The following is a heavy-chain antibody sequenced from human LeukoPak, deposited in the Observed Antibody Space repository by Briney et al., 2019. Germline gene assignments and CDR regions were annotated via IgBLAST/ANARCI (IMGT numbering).Heavy chain of an antibody. CDR1: GVSISSSY. D-gene: IGHD6-6*01. Sequence: SETLSLTCTVSGVSISSSYWSWIRQPPGKGLEWIGYIHYRGNTNYNPSLKSRVTISVDTSKNQFSLRLSSVTAAYTAIYYCARVSSLDYCGQGALVTASS. J-gene: IGHJ4*02. V-gene: IGHV4-59*01. CDR3: ARVSSLDY. CDR2: IHYRGNT.